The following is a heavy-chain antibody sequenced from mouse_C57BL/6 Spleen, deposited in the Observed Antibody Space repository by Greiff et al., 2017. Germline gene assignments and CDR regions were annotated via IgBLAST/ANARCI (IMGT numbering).Heavy chain of an antibody. J-gene: IGHJ2*01. CDR1: GFTFSSYA. CDR2: ISDGGSYT. Sequence: VQLVESGGGLVKPGGSLKLSCAASGFTFSSYAMSWVRQTPEKRLEWVATISDGGSYTYYPDNVKGRFTISRDNAKNNLYLQMSHLKSEDTAMYYCARDSSGYGGYFDYWGQGTTLTVSS. D-gene: IGHD3-2*02. V-gene: IGHV5-4*01. CDR3: ARDSSGYGGYFDY.